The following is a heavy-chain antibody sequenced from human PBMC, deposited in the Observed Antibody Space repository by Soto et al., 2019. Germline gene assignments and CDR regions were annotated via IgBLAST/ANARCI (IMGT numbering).Heavy chain of an antibody. CDR3: AKATCITIFGVVIIGSGGCYFDY. CDR1: GFTFSSYA. J-gene: IGHJ4*02. CDR2: ISGSGGST. D-gene: IGHD3-3*01. Sequence: EVQLLESGGGLVQPGGSLRLSCAASGFTFSSYAMSWVRQAPGKGLEWVSAISGSGGSTYYADSVKGRFTISRDNSKNTLYLQMNSLRAEDTAVYYCAKATCITIFGVVIIGSGGCYFDYWGQGTLVTVSS. V-gene: IGHV3-23*01.